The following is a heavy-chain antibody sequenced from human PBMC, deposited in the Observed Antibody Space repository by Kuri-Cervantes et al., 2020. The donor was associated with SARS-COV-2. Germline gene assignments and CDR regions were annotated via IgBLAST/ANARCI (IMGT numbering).Heavy chain of an antibody. Sequence: ETLSLTCAASGFTFSSYWMSWVRQAPGRGLEWVANIKQDGSEKYYVDSVKGRFTISRDNAKNLLYLQMNSLRAEDTAVYYCAREAFGYCSGGSCYSHYWGQGTLVTVSS. CDR3: AREAFGYCSGGSCYSHY. J-gene: IGHJ4*02. V-gene: IGHV3-7*01. CDR2: IKQDGSEK. D-gene: IGHD2-15*01. CDR1: GFTFSSYW.